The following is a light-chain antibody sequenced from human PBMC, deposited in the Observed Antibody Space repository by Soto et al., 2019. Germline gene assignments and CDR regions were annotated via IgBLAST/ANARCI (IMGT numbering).Light chain of an antibody. J-gene: IGKJ2*01. CDR2: GTS. V-gene: IGKV3-20*01. CDR1: QSISSNY. Sequence: EIVLTQSPDTLSLSPGERATLSCRTSQSISSNYLVWYQQKPGQAPRLLIHGTSNRATGIPDRFSGSGSGTDFTLTISRLEPEDFAVYWCQQYGSSPQTFGQGTKLEMK. CDR3: QQYGSSPQT.